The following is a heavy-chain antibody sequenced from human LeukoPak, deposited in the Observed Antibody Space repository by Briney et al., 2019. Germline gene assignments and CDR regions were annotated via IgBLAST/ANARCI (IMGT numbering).Heavy chain of an antibody. Sequence: SETLSLTCSVSGGSISNSGHFYSWIRQPPGKGLEWIGTLYYNGNTYYNPSLKSRLTLSVDTSKNQVSLKVSSVTAADTAVYFCARLTWFCPTTSCYIESWGKGTLVTVSS. CDR3: ARLTWFCPTTSCYIES. J-gene: IGHJ4*02. CDR1: GGSISNSGHF. D-gene: IGHD2-2*02. V-gene: IGHV4-39*01. CDR2: LYYNGNT.